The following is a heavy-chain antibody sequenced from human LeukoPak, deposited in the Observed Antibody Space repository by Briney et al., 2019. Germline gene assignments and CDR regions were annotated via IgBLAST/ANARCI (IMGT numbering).Heavy chain of an antibody. Sequence: ASVKVSCKASGYTFTSYSISWVRQAPGQGLEWMGWISPYNGNTNYAQKLQGRVTMTTDTSTSTAYMELRSLRSDDTAMYYCARELDIVLVPGGMDVWGQGPTVPVSS. V-gene: IGHV1-18*01. CDR1: GYTFTSYS. J-gene: IGHJ6*02. CDR2: ISPYNGNT. CDR3: ARELDIVLVPGGMDV. D-gene: IGHD2-8*02.